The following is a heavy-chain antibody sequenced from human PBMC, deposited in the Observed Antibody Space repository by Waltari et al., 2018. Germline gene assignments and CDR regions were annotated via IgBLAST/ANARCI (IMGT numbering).Heavy chain of an antibody. Sequence: EVQLVQSGAEVKKPGESLKISCKGSGYSFTSYWIGWVRPMPGKGLEWMGIIYPVDSDTRYSPSVQGQVTTSADKSISTAYLQWSSLKASDTAMYYCARRKGRDGYKGDAFDIWGQGTMVTVSS. CDR3: ARRKGRDGYKGDAFDI. D-gene: IGHD5-12*01. V-gene: IGHV5-51*03. CDR1: GYSFTSYW. J-gene: IGHJ3*02. CDR2: IYPVDSDT.